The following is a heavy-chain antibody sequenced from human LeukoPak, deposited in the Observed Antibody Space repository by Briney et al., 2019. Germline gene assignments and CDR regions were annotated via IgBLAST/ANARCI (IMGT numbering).Heavy chain of an antibody. CDR3: ARDLTGGYSYGY. CDR1: GFTFSSYA. J-gene: IGHJ4*02. CDR2: ISYEGSNK. D-gene: IGHD5-18*01. Sequence: GGSLRLSCAASGFTFSSYAMDWVRQARGKGQEWVAVISYEGSNKYYADSVKGRFTISRDNSKNTLYLQMNSLRAEDTAVYYCARDLTGGYSYGYWGQGTLVTVSS. V-gene: IGHV3-30*04.